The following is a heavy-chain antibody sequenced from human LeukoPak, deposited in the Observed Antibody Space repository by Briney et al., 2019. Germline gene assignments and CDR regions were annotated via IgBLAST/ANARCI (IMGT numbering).Heavy chain of an antibody. CDR2: ISSNGGST. CDR1: GFTFSVSV. D-gene: IGHD3-10*01. Sequence: GGSLRLSCAASGFTFSVSVMHWVRQAPGKGLEYVSVISSNGGSTSYANSVKGRFTISRDNSKNTLYLQMGSLRAEDMAVYYCARDLSGGGLDYWGQGTLVTVSA. V-gene: IGHV3-64*01. J-gene: IGHJ4*02. CDR3: ARDLSGGGLDY.